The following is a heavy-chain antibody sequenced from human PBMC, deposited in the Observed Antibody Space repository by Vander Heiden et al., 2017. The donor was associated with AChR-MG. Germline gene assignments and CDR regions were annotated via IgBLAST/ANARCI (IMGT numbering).Heavy chain of an antibody. CDR1: GFTFSSYA. CDR2: ISGSGGST. J-gene: IGHJ4*02. Sequence: EVQLLESGGGLVQPGGSLRLSCAASGFTFSSYALSWVRQAPGKGLEWVSAISGSGGSTYYADSVKGRFTISRDNSKNTLYLQMNSLRAEDTAVYYCAKALQQLVPLPLENYFDYWGQGTLVTVSS. V-gene: IGHV3-23*01. D-gene: IGHD6-13*01. CDR3: AKALQQLVPLPLENYFDY.